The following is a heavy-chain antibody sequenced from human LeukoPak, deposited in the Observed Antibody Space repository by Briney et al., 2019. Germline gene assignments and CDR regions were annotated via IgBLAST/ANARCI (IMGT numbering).Heavy chain of an antibody. J-gene: IGHJ4*02. CDR3: ARAGGYCGRISCSDYFDY. CDR1: GYTFTSYD. CDR2: MNPNSGNT. D-gene: IGHD2-15*01. Sequence: ASVKVSCKSSGYTFTSYDINWVRQATGQGREWMGWMNPNSGNTGYAQKFQGRVTMTRNTSITTAYMELSSLRSEDTAVYYCARAGGYCGRISCSDYFDYWGQGSLVAVSS. V-gene: IGHV1-8*01.